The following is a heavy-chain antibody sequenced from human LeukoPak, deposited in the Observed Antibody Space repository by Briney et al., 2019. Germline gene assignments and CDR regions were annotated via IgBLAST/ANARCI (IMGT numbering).Heavy chain of an antibody. V-gene: IGHV3-33*01. J-gene: IGHJ4*02. CDR3: ARVAKETTMFDY. CDR1: GFTFSSYG. D-gene: IGHD4-17*01. CDR2: IWYDGSNK. Sequence: PGRSLRLSCAASGFTFSSYGMHWVRQAPGKGLEWVAVIWYDGSNKYYADSVKGRFTTSRDNSKNTLYLQMNSLRAEDTAVYYCARVAKETTMFDYWGQGTLVTVSS.